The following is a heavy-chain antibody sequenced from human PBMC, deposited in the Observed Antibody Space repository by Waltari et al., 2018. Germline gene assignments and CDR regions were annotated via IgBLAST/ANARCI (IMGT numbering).Heavy chain of an antibody. D-gene: IGHD3-10*01. Sequence: QVQLVQSGAEVKKPGASVKVSCKASGYTFTISNINWVRQSPGQGLEWMGWMNPNSGNTGEVKKFQGRATMTRKTSISTAYMELSSLRSEVTAVYYCALLGRGVIMKAFDSWGQGTMVTVSS. J-gene: IGHJ3*02. V-gene: IGHV1-8*01. CDR1: GYTFTISN. CDR3: ALLGRGVIMKAFDS. CDR2: MNPNSGNT.